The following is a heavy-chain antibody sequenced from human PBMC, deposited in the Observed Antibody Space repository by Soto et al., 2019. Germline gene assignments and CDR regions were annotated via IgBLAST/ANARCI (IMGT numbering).Heavy chain of an antibody. CDR3: ARDPTPISSVVVVAATPYNWFDP. Sequence: SVKVSCKASGGTFSSYAISWVRQAPGQGLEWMGGIIPIFGTANYAQKFQGRVTITADESTSTAYMELSSLRSEDTAVYYCARDPTPISSVVVVAATPYNWFDPWGQGTLVTVSS. CDR2: IIPIFGTA. V-gene: IGHV1-69*13. J-gene: IGHJ5*02. D-gene: IGHD2-15*01. CDR1: GGTFSSYA.